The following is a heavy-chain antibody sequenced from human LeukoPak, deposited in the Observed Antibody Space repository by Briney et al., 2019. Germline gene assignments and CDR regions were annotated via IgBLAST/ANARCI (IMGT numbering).Heavy chain of an antibody. CDR3: ARLAGDLLSNFDY. CDR2: ISYSGNT. J-gene: IGHJ4*02. CDR1: GASINTYY. V-gene: IGHV4-59*08. D-gene: IGHD3-10*01. Sequence: PSETLSLTCTVSGASINTYYCSWIRQPPGKGLEYIAYISYSGNTNYNPSLQSRVTMSVDTSNNQFSLRLSSVTAADTAVYYCARLAGDLLSNFDYWGQGTLVTVSS.